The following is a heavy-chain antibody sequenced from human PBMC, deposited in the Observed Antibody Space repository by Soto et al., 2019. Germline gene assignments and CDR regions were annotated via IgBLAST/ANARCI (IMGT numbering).Heavy chain of an antibody. CDR1: GYTLTELS. D-gene: IGHD1-26*01. V-gene: IGHV1-24*01. CDR3: ATIGSYYAPLVMYYFDY. J-gene: IGHJ4*02. Sequence: GASVKVSCKVSGYTLTELSMHWVRQAPGKGLEWMGGFDPEDGETIYAQKFQGRVTMTEDTSTDTAYMELSSLRSEDTAVYYCATIGSYYAPLVMYYFDYWGQGTLVTVSS. CDR2: FDPEDGET.